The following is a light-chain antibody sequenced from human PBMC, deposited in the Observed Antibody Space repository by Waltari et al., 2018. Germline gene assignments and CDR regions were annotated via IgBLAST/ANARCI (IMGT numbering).Light chain of an antibody. Sequence: DIKMTHPPSSPSASVGDRVTITCQASQDIADYLNWYQQKPGKAPKLLIYDASHLETGVPSRFSGSGSGTKFTFTISSLQPEDIATYYCQQDDDLPVTFGGGTKVEIK. CDR3: QQDDDLPVT. CDR1: QDIADY. CDR2: DAS. V-gene: IGKV1-33*01. J-gene: IGKJ4*01.